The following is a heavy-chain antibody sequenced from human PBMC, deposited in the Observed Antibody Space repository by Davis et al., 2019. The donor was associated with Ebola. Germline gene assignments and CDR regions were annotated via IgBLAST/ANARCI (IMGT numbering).Heavy chain of an antibody. CDR3: ARDSVVPAAPLGY. V-gene: IGHV3-48*02. D-gene: IGHD2-2*01. CDR2: ISSTATTI. J-gene: IGHJ4*02. Sequence: PGGSLRLSCVASGFTLNDYGMSWVRQAPGKGLKWVSSISSTATTISYADSVKGRFTVSRDNAKSSLYLQMDSLRDEDTAVYYCARDSVVPAAPLGYWGLGTRVTVSS. CDR1: GFTLNDYG.